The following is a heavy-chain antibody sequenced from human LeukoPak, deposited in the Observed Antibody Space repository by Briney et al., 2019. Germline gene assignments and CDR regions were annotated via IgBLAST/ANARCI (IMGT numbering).Heavy chain of an antibody. V-gene: IGHV4-4*02. CDR1: GGSISSSNW. D-gene: IGHD1-1*01. CDR2: IYRSGST. J-gene: IGHJ4*02. Sequence: PSETLSLTCAVSGGSISSSNWWTWVRQPPGKGLEWIGEIYRSGSTNYNPSLKSRVTISVDKSENQFSLKLSSVTAADTAVYYCARYNWKGDFDYWGQGTLVTVSS. CDR3: ARYNWKGDFDY.